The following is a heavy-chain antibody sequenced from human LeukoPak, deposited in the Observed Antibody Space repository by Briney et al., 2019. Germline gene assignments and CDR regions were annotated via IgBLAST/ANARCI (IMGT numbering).Heavy chain of an antibody. D-gene: IGHD3-10*01. J-gene: IGHJ4*02. CDR1: GFTFSSYA. CDR2: ISGSGGST. CDR3: ARDKKSGLTYDY. V-gene: IGHV3-23*01. Sequence: GGSLRLSCAASGFTFSSYAMSWVRQAPGKGLEWVSAISGSGGSTYYADSVKGRFTISRDNAKNSLYLQMNSLRAEDTAVYYCARDKKSGLTYDYWGQGTLVTVSS.